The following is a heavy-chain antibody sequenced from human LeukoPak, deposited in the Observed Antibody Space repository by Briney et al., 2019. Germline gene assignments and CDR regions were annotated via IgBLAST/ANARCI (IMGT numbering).Heavy chain of an antibody. V-gene: IGHV4-59*01. Sequence: SETLSLTCTVSGGSISSYYWSWVRQPPGKGLEWIGYIYYSGSTNYNPSLKSRVTISVDTSKNQFSLKLSSATAADTAVYYCARAPHYYDSSGYLSYYYMDVWGKGTTVTVSS. CDR2: IYYSGST. CDR3: ARAPHYYDSSGYLSYYYMDV. D-gene: IGHD3-22*01. J-gene: IGHJ6*03. CDR1: GGSISSYY.